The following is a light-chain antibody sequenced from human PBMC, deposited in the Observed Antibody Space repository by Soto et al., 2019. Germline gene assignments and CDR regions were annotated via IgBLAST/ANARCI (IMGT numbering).Light chain of an antibody. CDR1: GSAIGNYNY. J-gene: IGLJ3*02. Sequence: QSVLTQPASVSGSPGQSIIISCTGTGSAIGNYNYVSWYQQHPGKAPKLMIYGVSNRPSGVSNRFSGSKSGNAASLTISGLQAEDEADYYCSSYTSYTTLWVFGGGTKVTVL. CDR3: SSYTSYTTLWV. V-gene: IGLV2-14*01. CDR2: GVS.